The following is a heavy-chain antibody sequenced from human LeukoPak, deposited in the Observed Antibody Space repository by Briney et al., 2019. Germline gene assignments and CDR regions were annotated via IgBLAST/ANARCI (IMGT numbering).Heavy chain of an antibody. J-gene: IGHJ4*02. V-gene: IGHV1-69*13. CDR1: GGTFSSYA. Sequence: ASVKVSCKASGGTFSSYAISWVRQAPGQGLEWMGGFIPIFGTANYAQKFQGRVTITADESTSTAYMELSSLRSEDTAVYYCARVGAVDTAMVTSSSLDYWGQGTLVTVSS. CDR2: FIPIFGTA. D-gene: IGHD5-18*01. CDR3: ARVGAVDTAMVTSSSLDY.